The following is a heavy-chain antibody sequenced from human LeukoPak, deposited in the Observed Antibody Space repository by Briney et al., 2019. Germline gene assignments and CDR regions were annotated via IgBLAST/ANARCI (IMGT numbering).Heavy chain of an antibody. J-gene: IGHJ4*02. CDR3: ARSLATVTGGLLGY. V-gene: IGHV4-38-2*02. D-gene: IGHD5-12*01. CDR1: GYSISSGYY. Sequence: SETLSLTCTVSGYSISSGYYWGWIRQPPGKGLEWTGSVDHSGSTYYNPSLKSRVTISVDTSKNQFSLKLNSVTAADTAVYYCARSLATVTGGLLGYWGQGTLVTVSS. CDR2: VDHSGST.